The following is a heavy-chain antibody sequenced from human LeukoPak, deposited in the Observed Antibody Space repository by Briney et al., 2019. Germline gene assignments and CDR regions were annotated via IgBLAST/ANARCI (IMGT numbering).Heavy chain of an antibody. D-gene: IGHD6-6*01. CDR3: ARDLDFEYSSLENAFDI. CDR2: ISAYNGNT. V-gene: IGHV1-18*01. J-gene: IGHJ3*02. Sequence: GASVKVSCKASGYTFTSYGISWVRQAPGQGLEWMGWISAYNGNTNYAQKLQGRVTMTTDTSTSTAYMELRSLRSDDTAVYYCARDLDFEYSSLENAFDIWGQGTMVTVSS. CDR1: GYTFTSYG.